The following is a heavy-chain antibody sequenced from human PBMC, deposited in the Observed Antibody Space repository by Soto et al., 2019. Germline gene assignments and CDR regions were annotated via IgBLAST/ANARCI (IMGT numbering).Heavy chain of an antibody. D-gene: IGHD5-18*01. CDR1: GFTFSNYA. V-gene: IGHV3-30-3*01. Sequence: QVQLVESGGGVVQPGRSLRLSCAASGFTFSNYAIHWVRQAPGKGLEWVAVLSFDGNNIHYADSVKGRFTVSRDNSKNTLVLQMNSLRPEDTALYYCARGPLGDSAMVTNYFDYWGQGTLVTVSS. CDR2: LSFDGNNI. CDR3: ARGPLGDSAMVTNYFDY. J-gene: IGHJ4*02.